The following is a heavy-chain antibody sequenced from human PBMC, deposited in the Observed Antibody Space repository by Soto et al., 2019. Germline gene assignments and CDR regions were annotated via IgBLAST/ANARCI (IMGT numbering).Heavy chain of an antibody. CDR3: FRGLASGDY. Sequence: QVQLVQSGAEVKEPGASVKISCKASGYTFTSFYIHWVRQAPGQGLEWMGIVNPNGGSTNYAQNFKGRITISRDTSTRTVYMDLSSLRSEDTAVYYCFRGLASGDYWGQGTLVTVSS. D-gene: IGHD6-6*01. V-gene: IGHV1-46*03. J-gene: IGHJ4*02. CDR1: GYTFTSFY. CDR2: VNPNGGST.